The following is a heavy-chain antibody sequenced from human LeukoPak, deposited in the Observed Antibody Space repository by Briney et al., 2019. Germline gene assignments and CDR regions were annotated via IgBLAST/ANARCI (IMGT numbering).Heavy chain of an antibody. CDR2: IYYSGST. V-gene: IGHV4-39*07. J-gene: IGHJ2*01. Sequence: PSETLSLTCTVSGGSISSSSYYWGWIRQPPGKGLEWIGSIYYSGSTYYNPSLKSRVTISVDTSKNQFSLKLSSVTAADTAVYYCARRSGTHGDQPHWYFDLWGRGTLVTVSS. CDR3: ARRSGTHGDQPHWYFDL. D-gene: IGHD1-26*01. CDR1: GGSISSSSYY.